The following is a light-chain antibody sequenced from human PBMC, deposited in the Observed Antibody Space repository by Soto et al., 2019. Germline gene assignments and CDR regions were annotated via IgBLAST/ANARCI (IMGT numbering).Light chain of an antibody. J-gene: IGKJ1*01. CDR1: QNINTY. CDR2: AAS. CDR3: QLSHSTPLM. V-gene: IGKV1-39*01. Sequence: DIQMTQSPSSLSASVGYRVTITCRASQNINTYLNWYQQKPGKAPKLLIYAASALRSGVPSRFSGSGSGTDFTLTISSLQPEDCATYYCQLSHSTPLMFGQGTKVDIK.